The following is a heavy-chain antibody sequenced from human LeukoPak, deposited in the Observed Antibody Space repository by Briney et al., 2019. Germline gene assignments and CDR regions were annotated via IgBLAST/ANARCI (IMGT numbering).Heavy chain of an antibody. CDR1: GYTFTSYG. D-gene: IGHD3-3*01. Sequence: ASVKVSCKASGYTFTSYGNSWVRQAPGQGLEWMGWISAYNGNTNYAQKLQGRVTMTTDTSTSTAYMELRSLRSDDTAVYYCARERLYDFWSGYYPLDYWGQGTLVTVSS. CDR2: ISAYNGNT. V-gene: IGHV1-18*01. J-gene: IGHJ4*02. CDR3: ARERLYDFWSGYYPLDY.